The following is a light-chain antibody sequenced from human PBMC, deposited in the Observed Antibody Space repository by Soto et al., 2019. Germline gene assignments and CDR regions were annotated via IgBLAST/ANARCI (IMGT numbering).Light chain of an antibody. CDR3: ISYAGSSTVV. CDR2: EVT. V-gene: IGLV2-8*01. Sequence: QSALTQPPSASGSPGQSVTISCTGTSSDIGGYNCVSWYQQHPGKAPKLMIYEVTRRPPGVPDRFSGSKSGNTASLTGSGLQAEDEADYYCISYAGSSTVVFGGGTKLT. CDR1: SSDIGGYNC. J-gene: IGLJ2*01.